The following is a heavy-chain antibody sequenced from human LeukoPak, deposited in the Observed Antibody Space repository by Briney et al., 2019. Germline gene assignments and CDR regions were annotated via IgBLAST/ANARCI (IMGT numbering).Heavy chain of an antibody. J-gene: IGHJ4*02. D-gene: IGHD6-6*01. CDR3: ARNGGAARPVDY. Sequence: PSETLSLTCTVSGGSISSYYWSWIRQPPGKGLEWIGYIYYSGSTNYNPSLKSRVTISVDTSKNQFSLKLSSVTAADTAVYYCARNGGAARPVDYWGQGTLVTVSS. CDR2: IYYSGST. V-gene: IGHV4-59*01. CDR1: GGSISSYY.